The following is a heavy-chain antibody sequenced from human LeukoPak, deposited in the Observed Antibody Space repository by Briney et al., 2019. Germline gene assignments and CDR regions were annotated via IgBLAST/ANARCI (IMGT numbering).Heavy chain of an antibody. CDR1: GGSISGYY. CDR2: VHYGGST. Sequence: SETLSLTCTVSGGSISGYYWNWIRQPPGQGLEWIGYVHYGGSTNYNPSLKSRITISVDTSKNQFSLKVNSVTAADTAVYYCARSTDSLAQLWFGFDYWGQGTLATVSS. V-gene: IGHV4-59*08. D-gene: IGHD5-18*01. J-gene: IGHJ4*02. CDR3: ARSTDSLAQLWFGFDY.